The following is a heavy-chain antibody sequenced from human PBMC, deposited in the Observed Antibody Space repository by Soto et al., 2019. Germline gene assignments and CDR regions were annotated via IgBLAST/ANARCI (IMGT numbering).Heavy chain of an antibody. Sequence: PGGSLRLSCAASGFTFSSYWMSWVRQAPGKGLEWVANIKQDGSEKYYVDSVKGRFTISRDNAKNSLYLQMNSLRAEDTAVYYCARVEMATITQFFDYWGQGTLVTVSS. CDR1: GFTFSSYW. CDR2: IKQDGSEK. V-gene: IGHV3-7*03. D-gene: IGHD5-12*01. J-gene: IGHJ4*02. CDR3: ARVEMATITQFFDY.